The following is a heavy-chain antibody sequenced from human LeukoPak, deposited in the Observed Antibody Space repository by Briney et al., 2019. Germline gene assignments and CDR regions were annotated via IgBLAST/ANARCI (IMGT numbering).Heavy chain of an antibody. CDR3: TRGGYFDY. D-gene: IGHD3-16*01. J-gene: IGHJ4*02. V-gene: IGHV3-21*01. Sequence: GGSLRLSCAASGFTFSTYSMNCVRQAPGKGLEWVSSISSTSTYIYYADSVKGRFTISRDNAKNSLYLQMNSLRAEDTAVYYCTRGGYFDYWGQGTLVTVSS. CDR1: GFTFSTYS. CDR2: ISSTSTYI.